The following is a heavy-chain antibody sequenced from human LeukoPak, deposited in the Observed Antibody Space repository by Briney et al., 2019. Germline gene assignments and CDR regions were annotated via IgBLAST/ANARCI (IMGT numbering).Heavy chain of an antibody. CDR3: ARHFTGPGTYTPYFGMDV. CDR2: VYYSGST. J-gene: IGHJ6*02. Sequence: SETLSLTCTVSGGSISSYYWSWIRQPPGNGLEWVGYVYYSGSTSYNPSLKSRVTISVDASKNQFSLKLSSVTAADTAVYYCARHFTGPGTYTPYFGMDVWGQGTTVTVSS. D-gene: IGHD3-16*01. V-gene: IGHV4-59*08. CDR1: GGSISSYY.